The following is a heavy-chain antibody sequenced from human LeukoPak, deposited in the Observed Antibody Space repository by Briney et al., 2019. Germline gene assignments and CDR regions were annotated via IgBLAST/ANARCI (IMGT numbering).Heavy chain of an antibody. J-gene: IGHJ4*02. Sequence: PGGSLRVSCAASGFTSNNYEMNWVRQAPGKGLEWVSYISSSGSTTYYADSVKGRFTISRDNAKNSLYLQMNSLRAEDTAVYYCAREVIGSNVPPPEGFDYWGQGTLVTVSS. CDR2: ISSSGSTT. CDR3: AREVIGSNVPPPEGFDY. D-gene: IGHD2-21*01. V-gene: IGHV3-48*03. CDR1: GFTSNNYE.